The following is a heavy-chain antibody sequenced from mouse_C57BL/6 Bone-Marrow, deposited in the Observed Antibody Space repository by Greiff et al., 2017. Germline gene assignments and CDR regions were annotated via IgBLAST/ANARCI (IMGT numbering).Heavy chain of an antibody. CDR2: ISYSGST. CDR3: ARFTTVVEGPYYYAMDY. V-gene: IGHV3-8*01. CDR1: GYSITSDY. Sequence: EVMLVESGPGLAKPSQTLSLTCSVTGYSITSDYWNWIRKFPGNKLEYMGYISYSGSTYYNPSLKSRISITRDTSKNQYYLQLNSVTTEDTATYYCARFTTVVEGPYYYAMDYWGQGTSVTVSS. J-gene: IGHJ4*01. D-gene: IGHD1-1*01.